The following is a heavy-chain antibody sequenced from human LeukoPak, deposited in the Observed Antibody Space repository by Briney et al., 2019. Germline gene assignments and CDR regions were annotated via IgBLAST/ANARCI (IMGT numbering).Heavy chain of an antibody. D-gene: IGHD2-15*01. CDR1: GFIFSSYA. V-gene: IGHV3-23*01. Sequence: GGSLRLSCATSGFIFSSYAMSWVRQAPGKGLEWVSSISDIDGSTHYADSVKGRFTISRDNCKNTLYLQMNSLRAEDTAVYYCAKMGRYCSGGSCYLEPNWFDPWGQGTLVTVSS. CDR3: AKMGRYCSGGSCYLEPNWFDP. CDR2: ISDIDGST. J-gene: IGHJ5*02.